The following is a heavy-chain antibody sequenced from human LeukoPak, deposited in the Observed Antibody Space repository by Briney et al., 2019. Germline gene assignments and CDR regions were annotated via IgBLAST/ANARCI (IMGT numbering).Heavy chain of an antibody. D-gene: IGHD2-2*01. CDR1: GFSFNRFA. CDR2: VSGSGGTT. V-gene: IGHV3-23*01. CDR3: AKDQGIVVVPAGINH. J-gene: IGHJ5*02. Sequence: TGGSLRLSCVASGFSFNRFAMSWVRHAPGKGLEWVSSVSGSGGTTWHAQSVKGRFTISRDNSKNTLYLQMNSLRAEDTAVYYCAKDQGIVVVPAGINHWGQGTLVTVSS.